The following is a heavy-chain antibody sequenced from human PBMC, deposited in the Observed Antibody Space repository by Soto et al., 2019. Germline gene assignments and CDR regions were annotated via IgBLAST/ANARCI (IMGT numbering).Heavy chain of an antibody. CDR1: GFTFSSYG. D-gene: IGHD3-9*01. J-gene: IGHJ4*02. CDR3: AKMVGYYDILTGYYREPHYFDY. CDR2: ISYDGSNK. V-gene: IGHV3-30*18. Sequence: GVSLRLSCAASGFTFSSYGMHWVRQAPGKGLEWVAVISYDGSNKYYADSVKGRFTISRDNSKNTLYLQMNSLRAEDTVVYYCAKMVGYYDILTGYYREPHYFDYWGQGTLVTVSS.